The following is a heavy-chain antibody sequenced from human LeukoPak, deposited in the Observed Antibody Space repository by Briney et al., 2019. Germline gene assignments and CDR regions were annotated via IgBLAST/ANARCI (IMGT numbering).Heavy chain of an antibody. CDR1: GYTLTGYY. CDR3: ARERGGADIVVVVAATGDFDY. Sequence: ASVKVSCKASGYTLTGYYMHWVRQAPGQRLEWMGWINPNSGGTNYAQKFQGRVTMTRDTSISTAYMELSRLRSDDTAVYYCARERGGADIVVVVAATGDFDYWGQGTLVTVSS. V-gene: IGHV1-2*02. D-gene: IGHD2-15*01. J-gene: IGHJ4*02. CDR2: INPNSGGT.